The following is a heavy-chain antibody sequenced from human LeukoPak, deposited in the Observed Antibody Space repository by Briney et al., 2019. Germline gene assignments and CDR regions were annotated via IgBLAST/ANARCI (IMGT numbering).Heavy chain of an antibody. D-gene: IGHD5-12*01. CDR1: GDSISSGGYY. CDR2: ISYSGNT. Sequence: SQTLSLTCTVSGDSISSGGYYWSWIRQHPGKGLEWIGYISYSGNTYYNPSLKSRAAISADTPRNQFSLKLSSTTAADTAVYYCPRAPVATPSEFDYWGQGTLVTVSS. CDR3: PRAPVATPSEFDY. J-gene: IGHJ4*02. V-gene: IGHV4-31*03.